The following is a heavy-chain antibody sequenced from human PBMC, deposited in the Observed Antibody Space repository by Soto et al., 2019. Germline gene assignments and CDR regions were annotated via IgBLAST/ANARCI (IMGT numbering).Heavy chain of an antibody. V-gene: IGHV3-64D*06. CDR3: VKEGPGVGYYFDY. J-gene: IGHJ4*02. CDR1: GFTFSSYA. CDR2: ISSNGGST. D-gene: IGHD1-26*01. Sequence: GGSLRLSCSASGFTFSSYAMHWVRQAPGKGLEYVSAISSNGGSTYYADSVKGRFTISRDNSKNTLYLQMSSLRAEDRAVDYCVKEGPGVGYYFDYWGQGTLVTVSS.